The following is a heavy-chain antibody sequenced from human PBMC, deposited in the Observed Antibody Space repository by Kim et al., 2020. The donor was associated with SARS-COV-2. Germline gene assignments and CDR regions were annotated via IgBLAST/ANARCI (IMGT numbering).Heavy chain of an antibody. CDR1: GGSISSSIYY. CDR2: IYYSGST. CDR3: ARRPSSFRATEHYFDY. D-gene: IGHD6-13*01. Sequence: SETLSLTCTVSGGSISSSIYYWGWIRQPPGKGLEWIGSIYYSGSTYYNPSLKSRVTISVDTSKNQFSLKLSSVTAADTAVYYCARRPSSFRATEHYFDYWGQGTLVTVSS. V-gene: IGHV4-39*01. J-gene: IGHJ4*02.